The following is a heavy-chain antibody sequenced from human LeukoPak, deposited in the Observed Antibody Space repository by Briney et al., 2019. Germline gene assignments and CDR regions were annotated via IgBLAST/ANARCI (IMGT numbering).Heavy chain of an antibody. Sequence: GGSLRLSCAASGFTFSTYGMSWVRQAPGKGLEWVSGISGSGDNTHYADSVKGRFTISRDNAKNSLNLQMNSLRVEDTAVYYCVRAGTAARLGMGFDSWGQGTLVTVSS. CDR2: ISGSGDNT. CDR3: VRAGTAARLGMGFDS. V-gene: IGHV3-23*01. CDR1: GFTFSTYG. J-gene: IGHJ4*02. D-gene: IGHD6-6*01.